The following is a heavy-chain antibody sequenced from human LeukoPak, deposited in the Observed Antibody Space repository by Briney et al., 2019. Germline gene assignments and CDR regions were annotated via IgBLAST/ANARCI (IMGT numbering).Heavy chain of an antibody. CDR1: GDSVSSNSAA. CDR3: ARDPVGGSTIFDY. D-gene: IGHD1-26*01. J-gene: IGHJ4*02. CDR2: THYRSKWYY. V-gene: IGHV6-1*01. Sequence: SQTLSLTFAISGDSVSSNSAAWNWIRQSPSRGLEWLGRTHYRSKWYYDYAVAVKSRISINPDTSKNQFSLQLSSVTPEDTAVYYCARDPVGGSTIFDYWGQGTLVTVSS.